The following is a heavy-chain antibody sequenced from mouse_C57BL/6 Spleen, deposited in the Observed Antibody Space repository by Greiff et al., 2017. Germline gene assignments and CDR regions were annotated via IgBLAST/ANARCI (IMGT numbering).Heavy chain of an antibody. J-gene: IGHJ2*01. Sequence: EVKLEESGPGLVKPSQSLSLTCSVTGYSITSGYYWNWIRQFPGNKLEWMGYISYDGSNNYNPSLKNRISITRDTSKNQFFLKLNSVTTEDTATYYCARDRGGNYFDYWGQGTTLTVSS. V-gene: IGHV3-6*01. CDR2: ISYDGSN. CDR3: ARDRGGNYFDY. D-gene: IGHD2-14*01. CDR1: GYSITSGYY.